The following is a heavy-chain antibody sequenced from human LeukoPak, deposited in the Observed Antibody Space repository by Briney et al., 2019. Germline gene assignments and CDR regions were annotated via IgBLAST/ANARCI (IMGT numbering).Heavy chain of an antibody. CDR2: ISSNGDDT. J-gene: IGHJ5*02. Sequence: GGSLRLSCAASGFIFSTYAMHWVRQAPGKEPEYVSAISSNGDDTYYANSVKGRFTISRDNSKNTLFLQMSSLRAEDTAVYYCARAGLMVYDGTWFDPWGQGTLVTVSS. V-gene: IGHV3-64*01. CDR3: ARAGLMVYDGTWFDP. CDR1: GFIFSTYA. D-gene: IGHD2-8*01.